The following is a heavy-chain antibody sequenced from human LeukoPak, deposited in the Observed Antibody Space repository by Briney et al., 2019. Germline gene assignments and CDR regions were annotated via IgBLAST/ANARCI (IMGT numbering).Heavy chain of an antibody. V-gene: IGHV3-74*01. Sequence: GGSLRLSCAASGFTFSSSWMHWVRQAPGKGLVWVSHINSDGSSKSYADSVKGRFTISRDNAKNTLYLQMNGLRAEDTAVYYCARARLGYIGDWGQGTLVTVSS. CDR2: INSDGSSK. CDR1: GFTFSSSW. D-gene: IGHD5-24*01. J-gene: IGHJ4*02. CDR3: ARARLGYIGD.